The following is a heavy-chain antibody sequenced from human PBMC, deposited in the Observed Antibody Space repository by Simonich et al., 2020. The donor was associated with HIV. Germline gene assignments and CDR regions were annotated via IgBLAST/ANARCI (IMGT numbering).Heavy chain of an antibody. V-gene: IGHV4-34*01. CDR1: GGSFSGYY. J-gene: IGHJ4*02. CDR2: SNHRGIT. Sequence: QVQLQQWGAGLLKPSETLSLTCAVYGGSFSGYYWSWIRQPPGKGLEWIGESNHRGITNYKSSLNSRATISVDKSKNQFSLKLSSVTAADTAIYYCARRDRELILYFDYWGQGNLVTVSS. CDR3: ARRDRELILYFDY. D-gene: IGHD3-3*01.